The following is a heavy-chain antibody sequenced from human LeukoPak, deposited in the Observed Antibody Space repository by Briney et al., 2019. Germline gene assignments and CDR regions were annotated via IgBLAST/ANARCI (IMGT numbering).Heavy chain of an antibody. D-gene: IGHD3-22*01. CDR3: ARLVNRFYYEVAY. Sequence: SETLSLTCTVSGGSISSSSYYWGWIRQPPGKGLEWIGSIYYSGSTYYNPSLKSRVTISVDTFKNQFSLKLSSVTAADTAVYYCARLVNRFYYEVAYWGQGTLVTVSS. J-gene: IGHJ4*02. V-gene: IGHV4-39*01. CDR1: GGSISSSSYY. CDR2: IYYSGST.